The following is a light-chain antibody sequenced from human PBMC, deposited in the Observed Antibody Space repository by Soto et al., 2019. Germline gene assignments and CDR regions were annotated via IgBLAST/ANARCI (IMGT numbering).Light chain of an antibody. CDR3: QQYGSLPRT. V-gene: IGKV3-20*01. Sequence: EIVLTQSPGTLSLSPGERATLSCRASQSVCSSYLAWYQQKPGQAPRLLIYGASSRATGIPDRFSGSGSGTDFTLTISRLEPEDFAVYYCQQYGSLPRTFGQGTKLEIK. CDR1: QSVCSSY. J-gene: IGKJ2*01. CDR2: GAS.